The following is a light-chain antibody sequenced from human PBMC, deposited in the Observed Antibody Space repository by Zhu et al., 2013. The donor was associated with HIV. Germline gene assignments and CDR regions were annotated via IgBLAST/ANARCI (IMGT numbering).Light chain of an antibody. CDR1: QSVSTN. CDR2: GAF. J-gene: IGKJ4*01. Sequence: EIVMTQSPATLSVSPGERATLSCRASQSVSTNLAWYQQKPGQAPRLLIYGAFTRATGIPARFSGSGSGTEFTLTISSLQSEDFATYYCQQYYTSPFTFGGGTKLEI. V-gene: IGKV3-15*01. CDR3: QQYYTSPFT.